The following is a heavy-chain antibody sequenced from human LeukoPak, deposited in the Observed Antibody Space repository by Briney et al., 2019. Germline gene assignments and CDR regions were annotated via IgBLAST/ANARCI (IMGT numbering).Heavy chain of an antibody. V-gene: IGHV4-59*01. CDR1: GGSISSYY. CDR3: ARVPLYDSSGYPYYFDY. Sequence: PSETLSLTCTVSGGSISSYYWSWIRQPPGKGLEWIGYVYYSGSTNYNPSLKSRVTISVDTSKNQFSLKLSSVTAADTAVYYCARVPLYDSSGYPYYFDYWGQGTLVTVSS. J-gene: IGHJ4*02. CDR2: VYYSGST. D-gene: IGHD3-22*01.